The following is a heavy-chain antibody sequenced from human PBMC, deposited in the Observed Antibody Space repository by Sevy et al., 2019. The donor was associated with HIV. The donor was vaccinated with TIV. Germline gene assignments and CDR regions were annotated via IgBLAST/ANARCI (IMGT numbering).Heavy chain of an antibody. J-gene: IGHJ5*02. D-gene: IGHD6-19*01. Sequence: GGSLRLSCAASGFTFSSYGMHWARQAPGKGLEWVAFIGYDGSNNYYADSVEGRFTISRDNSKNTLYLQMNSLRAEDTAVYYCATLGIAVAGAFPWGQGTLVTVSS. CDR3: ATLGIAVAGAFP. CDR1: GFTFSSYG. CDR2: IGYDGSNN. V-gene: IGHV3-30*02.